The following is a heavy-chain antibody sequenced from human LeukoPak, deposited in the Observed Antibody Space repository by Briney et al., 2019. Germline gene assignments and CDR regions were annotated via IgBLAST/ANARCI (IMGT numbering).Heavy chain of an antibody. J-gene: IGHJ3*02. V-gene: IGHV3-21*01. Sequence: GGSLRLSCAASGFTFSSYSMNWVRQAPGKGLEWVSSISSSSSYIYYADSVKGRFTISRDNAKNSLYLQMNSLRAEDTAVYYCARWDMIGYDAFDIWGQGTMVTVSS. CDR3: ARWDMIGYDAFDI. CDR1: GFTFSSYS. CDR2: ISSSSSYI. D-gene: IGHD3-22*01.